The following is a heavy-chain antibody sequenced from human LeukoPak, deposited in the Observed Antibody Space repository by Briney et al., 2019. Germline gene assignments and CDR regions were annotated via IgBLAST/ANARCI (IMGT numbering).Heavy chain of an antibody. Sequence: PSETLSLTCTVSGCSISSYYWSWIRQPPGKGLEWIGYIYYSGSTNYNPSLKGRVTISVDTSKNQFSLKLSSVTAADTAVYYCARGYDCWSHSYYMDVWGKGTTVTVSS. CDR2: IYYSGST. J-gene: IGHJ6*03. CDR3: ARGYDCWSHSYYMDV. CDR1: GCSISSYY. D-gene: IGHD3-3*01. V-gene: IGHV4-59*01.